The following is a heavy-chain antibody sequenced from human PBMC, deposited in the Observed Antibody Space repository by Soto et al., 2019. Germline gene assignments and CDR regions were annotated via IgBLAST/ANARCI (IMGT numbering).Heavy chain of an antibody. J-gene: IGHJ4*02. CDR2: VRSKANNYAT. D-gene: IGHD2-15*01. CDR1: GFTFSASA. Sequence: EVQLVESGGGLVQPGGSLKLSCAASGFTFSASAMHWVRQASGKGLEWVGRVRSKANNYATAYAASVEGRFTISRGDSKNTAYRQMNSLKTEDTAVYYCTRQGGYCGGGSCYAFNDYWGQGTLVTVSS. V-gene: IGHV3-73*01. CDR3: TRQGGYCGGGSCYAFNDY.